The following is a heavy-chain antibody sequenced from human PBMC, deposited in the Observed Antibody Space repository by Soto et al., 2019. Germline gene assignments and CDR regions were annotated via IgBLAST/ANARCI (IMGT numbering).Heavy chain of an antibody. V-gene: IGHV4-30-4*02. D-gene: IGHD3-9*01. J-gene: IGHJ6*02. CDR2: IYYSGST. Sequence: SETLSLTCTVSGDSIRSGNHYWSWIRQPPGKGLEWIGYIYYSGSTYYSPSLKSRVTISVDTSKNQFSLKLSSVTAADTAVYYCARARTDILTGYSSYPQYYYYGMDVWGQGTTVTVSS. CDR3: ARARTDILTGYSSYPQYYYYGMDV. CDR1: GDSIRSGNHY.